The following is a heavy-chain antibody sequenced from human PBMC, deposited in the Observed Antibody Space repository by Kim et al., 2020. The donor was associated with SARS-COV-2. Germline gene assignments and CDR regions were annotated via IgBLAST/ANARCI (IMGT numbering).Heavy chain of an antibody. D-gene: IGHD6-13*01. CDR3: ARGGLAAAGKNWFDP. Sequence: QKFQGRVTMTRDTSTSTVYMELSSLRSEDTAVYYCARGGLAAAGKNWFDPWGQGTLVTVSS. V-gene: IGHV1-46*01. J-gene: IGHJ5*02.